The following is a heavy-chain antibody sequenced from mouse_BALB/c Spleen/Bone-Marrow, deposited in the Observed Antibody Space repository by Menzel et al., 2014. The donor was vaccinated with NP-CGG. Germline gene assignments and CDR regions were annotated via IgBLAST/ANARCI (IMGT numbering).Heavy chain of an antibody. V-gene: IGHV1S22*01. CDR3: TRVNEYGRAWFAY. CDR1: GYIFTSYW. CDR2: IYPDSGST. Sequence: LQQSGSELVRPGASVKLSCKASGYIFTSYWMHWMKRRPGQGLEWIGNIYPDSGSTNYAEKFKNKATLTVDTSSSTAYMQLSSLTSEDSAVYFCTRVNEYGRAWFAYWGQGTLVTVSA. J-gene: IGHJ3*01. D-gene: IGHD5-1*01.